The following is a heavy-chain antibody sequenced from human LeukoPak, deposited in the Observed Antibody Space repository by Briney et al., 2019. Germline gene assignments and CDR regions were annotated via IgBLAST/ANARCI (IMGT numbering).Heavy chain of an antibody. CDR1: GGSISSGDYY. V-gene: IGHV4-30-4*01. Sequence: PSETLSLTCTVSGGSISSGDYYWSWIRQPPGKGLEWIGYIYYSGSTYYNPSLKSRVTISVDTSKNQFSLKLSSVTAADTAVYYCARGGSYYYDSSGSARPFGFDYWGQGTLVTVSS. CDR3: ARGGSYYYDSSGSARPFGFDY. CDR2: IYYSGST. J-gene: IGHJ4*02. D-gene: IGHD3-22*01.